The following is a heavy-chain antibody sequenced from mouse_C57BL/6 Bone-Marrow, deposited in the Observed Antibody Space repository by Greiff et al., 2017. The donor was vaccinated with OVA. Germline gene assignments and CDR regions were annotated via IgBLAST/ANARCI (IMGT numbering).Heavy chain of an antibody. CDR3: ARSRGYYGRD. CDR1: GYAFTNYL. V-gene: IGHV1-54*01. Sequence: VQLQQSGAELVRPGTSVKVSCKASGYAFTNYLIEWVKQRPGQGLEWIGVINPGSGGTNYNEKFKGKATLTADKSSSTAYMQLSSLTSEDSAVYFCARSRGYYGRDWGKGTTLTVSS. J-gene: IGHJ2*01. D-gene: IGHD1-1*01. CDR2: INPGSGGT.